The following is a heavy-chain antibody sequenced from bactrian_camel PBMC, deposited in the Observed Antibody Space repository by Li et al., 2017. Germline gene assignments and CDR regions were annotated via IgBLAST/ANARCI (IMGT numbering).Heavy chain of an antibody. V-gene: IGHV3S6*01. CDR2: IYSDGSNA. J-gene: IGHJ6*01. CDR1: GFTFRTYG. Sequence: HVQLVESGGGSVQPGGPLRLSCAASGFTFRTYGMHWVRQAPGKELEWVSAIYSDGSNAYYTDSVKGRFTISRDNSKNTLSLQMNDLKPEDTGTYYCAAAREGGEVVFTGVGEFRCDFAYWGQGTQVTVS. D-gene: IGHD7*01. CDR3: AAAREGGEVVFTGVGEFRCDFAY.